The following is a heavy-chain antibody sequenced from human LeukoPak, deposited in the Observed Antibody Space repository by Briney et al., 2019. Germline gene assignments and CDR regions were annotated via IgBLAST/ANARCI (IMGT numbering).Heavy chain of an antibody. V-gene: IGHV1-2*02. CDR2: INPNSGGT. Sequence: SSVKVSCKASGYTFTGYYMHWVRQAPGQGLEWMGWINPNSGGTNYAQKFQVRVTMTRDTSISTAYMELSRLRSDDTAVYYCARVQCTISSPSCYAYGYWGQGTLVTVSS. CDR1: GYTFTGYY. D-gene: IGHD2-2*01. CDR3: ARVQCTISSPSCYAYGY. J-gene: IGHJ4*02.